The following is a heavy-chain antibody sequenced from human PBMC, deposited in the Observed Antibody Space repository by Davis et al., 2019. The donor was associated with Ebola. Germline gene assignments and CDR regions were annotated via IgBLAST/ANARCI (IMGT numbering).Heavy chain of an antibody. J-gene: IGHJ4*02. CDR3: ARDRIAAAGGFDY. CDR1: GGYVSSSSYY. V-gene: IGHV4-39*07. CDR2: INHSGST. Sequence: MPSETLSLTCSVSGGYVSSSSYYWGWIRQPPGKGLEWIGEINHSGSTNYNPSLKSRVTISVDTSKNQFSLKLSSVTAADTAVYYCARDRIAAAGGFDYWGQGTLVTVSS. D-gene: IGHD6-13*01.